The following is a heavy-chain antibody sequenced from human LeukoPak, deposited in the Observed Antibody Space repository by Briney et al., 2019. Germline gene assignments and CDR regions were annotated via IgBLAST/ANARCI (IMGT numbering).Heavy chain of an antibody. J-gene: IGHJ6*03. CDR2: MNPNSGNT. Sequence: ASVKVSCKASGYTFTSYDINWVRQATGQGLGWMGWMNPNSGNTGYAQKFQGRVTMTRNTSISTAYMELSSLRSEDTAVYYCARGMYGSGGWYPYYYYYYMDVWGKGTTVTVSS. D-gene: IGHD6-19*01. V-gene: IGHV1-8*01. CDR1: GYTFTSYD. CDR3: ARGMYGSGGWYPYYYYYYMDV.